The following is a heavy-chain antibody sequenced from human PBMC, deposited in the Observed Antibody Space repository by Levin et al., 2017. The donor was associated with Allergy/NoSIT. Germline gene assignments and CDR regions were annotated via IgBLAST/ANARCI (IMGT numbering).Heavy chain of an antibody. V-gene: IGHV3-11*05. D-gene: IGHD1-14*01. CDR1: GFTFSDYY. Sequence: GESLKISCAASGFTFSDYYMSWIRQAPGKGLEWVSYISSSSSYTNYADSVKGRFTISRDNAKNSLYLQMNSLRAEDTAVYYCARENRGPFDYWGQGTLVTVSS. CDR2: ISSSSSYT. J-gene: IGHJ4*02. CDR3: ARENRGPFDY.